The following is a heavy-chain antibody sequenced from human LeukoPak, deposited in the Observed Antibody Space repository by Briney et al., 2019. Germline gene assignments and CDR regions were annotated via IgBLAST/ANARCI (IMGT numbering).Heavy chain of an antibody. CDR1: GFTVSSNY. Sequence: GGSLRLSCAASGFTVSSNYMSWVRQAPGKGLEWVSVIYSGGSTYYADSVKGRLTISRDNSKNTLYLQMNSLRAEDTVVYYCARERITMVRDFDYWGQGTQVTVSS. D-gene: IGHD3-10*01. CDR3: ARERITMVRDFDY. J-gene: IGHJ4*02. V-gene: IGHV3-53*01. CDR2: IYSGGST.